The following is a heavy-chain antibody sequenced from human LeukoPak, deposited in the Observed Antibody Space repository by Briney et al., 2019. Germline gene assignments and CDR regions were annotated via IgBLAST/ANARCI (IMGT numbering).Heavy chain of an antibody. J-gene: IGHJ4*02. Sequence: GGSLRLSCAASGFTFSSYAMSWVRQAPGKGLEWVSALAASGGSTFYVDSVKGRFTVSRDNSKNTLYLRMNSLRGEDTAVYYCARGPHYSDHKSGIDFWGQGTLVTVSS. CDR1: GFTFSSYA. CDR3: ARGPHYSDHKSGIDF. V-gene: IGHV3-23*01. CDR2: LAASGGST. D-gene: IGHD4-11*01.